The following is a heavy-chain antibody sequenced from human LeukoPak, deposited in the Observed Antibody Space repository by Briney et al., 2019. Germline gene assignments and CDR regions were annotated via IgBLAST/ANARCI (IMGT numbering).Heavy chain of an antibody. CDR3: AGTYYYDSSGYYIDY. Sequence: SETLSLTCTVSGGSISSYYWSWIRQPAGKGLEWIGRIYTSGSTNYNPSLKGRVTMSVDTSKNQFSLKLSSVTAADTAVYYCAGTYYYDSSGYYIDYWGQGTLVTVSS. CDR1: GGSISSYY. D-gene: IGHD3-22*01. V-gene: IGHV4-4*07. CDR2: IYTSGST. J-gene: IGHJ4*02.